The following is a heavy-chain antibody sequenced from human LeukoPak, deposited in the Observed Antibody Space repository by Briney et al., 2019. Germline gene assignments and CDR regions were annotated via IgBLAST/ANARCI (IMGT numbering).Heavy chain of an antibody. J-gene: IGHJ4*02. V-gene: IGHV3-23*01. CDR2: MSGSGGST. CDR1: GFTYRYYA. Sequence: GGSLTLSRAASGFTYRYYAMKGVRQAPGKGLEGVSWMSGSGGSTLYAPAVKGQFTISRDNSKNTLYLQMNSLRAEDTVVYYCARGLYSSSPWGQGILVTVSS. D-gene: IGHD6-6*01. CDR3: ARGLYSSSP.